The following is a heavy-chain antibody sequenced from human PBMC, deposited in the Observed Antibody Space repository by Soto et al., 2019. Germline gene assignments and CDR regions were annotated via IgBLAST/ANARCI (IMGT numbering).Heavy chain of an antibody. Sequence: EVQLVESGGGLVQPGGSLRLSCAASGFIVSSNYMSWVRQAPGKGLEWVSVIYSGGSTYYADSVKGRFTISRDNSKNTLYLQMNSLRAEDTAVYYCARVNDYGDYADYWGQGTLVTVSS. V-gene: IGHV3-66*01. CDR3: ARVNDYGDYADY. D-gene: IGHD4-17*01. CDR2: IYSGGST. CDR1: GFIVSSNY. J-gene: IGHJ4*02.